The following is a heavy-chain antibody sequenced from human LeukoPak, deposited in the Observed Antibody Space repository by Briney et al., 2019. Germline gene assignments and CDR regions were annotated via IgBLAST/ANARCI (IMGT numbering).Heavy chain of an antibody. J-gene: IGHJ4*02. CDR3: ARAASRGYSYGFDY. D-gene: IGHD5-18*01. V-gene: IGHV3-23*01. CDR1: GFIFSSYA. CDR2: TSGSAGST. Sequence: VQPGGSLRLSCAASGFIFSSYAMSWVRPAPGKGLEWVSATSGSAGSTFYADSVKGRFTISRDNAKNSLYLQMNSLRAEDTAVYYCARAASRGYSYGFDYWGQGTLVTVSS.